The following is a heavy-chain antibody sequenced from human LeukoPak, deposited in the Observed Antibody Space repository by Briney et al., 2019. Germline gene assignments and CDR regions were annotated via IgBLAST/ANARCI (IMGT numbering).Heavy chain of an antibody. Sequence: GGSLRLSRAASGFTVSSNYMSWVRQAPGKGLEWVSAISGSGGSTYYADSVKGRFTISRDNSKNTLYLQMNSLRAEDTAVYYCAKQWERGAFDIWGQGTMVTVSS. J-gene: IGHJ3*02. CDR1: GFTVSSNY. CDR2: ISGSGGST. D-gene: IGHD1-26*01. V-gene: IGHV3-23*01. CDR3: AKQWERGAFDI.